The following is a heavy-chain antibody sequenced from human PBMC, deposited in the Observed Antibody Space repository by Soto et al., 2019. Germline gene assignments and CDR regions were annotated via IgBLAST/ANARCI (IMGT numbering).Heavy chain of an antibody. D-gene: IGHD3-10*01. Sequence: ASVRVSCKASGYTFTSYGISWVRQAPGQGLEWMGWISAYNGNTNYAQKLQGRVTMTTDTSTSTAYMELRSLRSDDTAVYYCARDRHPYGSGSYYNYSYYYGMDVWGQGTTVTVSS. CDR1: GYTFTSYG. CDR2: ISAYNGNT. V-gene: IGHV1-18*01. CDR3: ARDRHPYGSGSYYNYSYYYGMDV. J-gene: IGHJ6*02.